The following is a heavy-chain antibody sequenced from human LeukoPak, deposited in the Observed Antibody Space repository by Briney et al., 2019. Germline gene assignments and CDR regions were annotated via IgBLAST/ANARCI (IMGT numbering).Heavy chain of an antibody. V-gene: IGHV3-21*01. CDR2: ISSSSYI. J-gene: IGHJ4*02. CDR1: GFTFSSYS. Sequence: GGSLRLSCAASGFTFSSYSMNWVRQAPGKGLEWVSSISSSSYIYYADSVKGRFTISRDNAKNSLYLQMNSLRAEDTAVYYCARDYLKAALDYWGQGTLVTVSS. CDR3: ARDYLKAALDY. D-gene: IGHD6-6*01.